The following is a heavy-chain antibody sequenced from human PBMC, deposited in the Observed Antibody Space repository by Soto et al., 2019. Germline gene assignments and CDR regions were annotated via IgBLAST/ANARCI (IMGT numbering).Heavy chain of an antibody. J-gene: IGHJ4*02. CDR3: ARDYSSYGPFDY. V-gene: IGHV3-74*03. D-gene: IGHD5-18*01. CDR1: GFTFSTFW. Sequence: GGSLRLSCESSGFTFSTFWMHWVRQAPGKGLVWVSRVNTDGSSTTYADSVKGRFTISRDNAKNSLYLQMNSLRAEDTAVYYCARDYSSYGPFDYWGQGTLVTVSS. CDR2: VNTDGSST.